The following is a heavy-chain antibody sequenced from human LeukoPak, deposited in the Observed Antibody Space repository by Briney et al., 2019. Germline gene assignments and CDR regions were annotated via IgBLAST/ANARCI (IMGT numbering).Heavy chain of an antibody. Sequence: SETLSLTCTLSGGSISTSNYYWGWIRQPPGKGLEWIGNIFYSGSTYYSPSLKSRVTISLDTSRNQFSLKLNSVTAADTAVYFCATLVSTRYYFDYWGQGTLVTVSS. CDR1: GGSISTSNYY. CDR3: ATLVSTRYYFDY. CDR2: IFYSGST. V-gene: IGHV4-39*07. D-gene: IGHD5/OR15-5a*01. J-gene: IGHJ4*02.